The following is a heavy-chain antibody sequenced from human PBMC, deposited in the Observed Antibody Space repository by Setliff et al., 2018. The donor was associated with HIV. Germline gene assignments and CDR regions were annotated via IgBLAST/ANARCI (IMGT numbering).Heavy chain of an antibody. CDR1: GGSFSGYY. D-gene: IGHD5-12*01. V-gene: IGHV4-34*01. CDR2: INQSGGI. CDR3: ATASGYDLFMGAFDI. J-gene: IGHJ3*02. Sequence: PEETLSLTCAVSGGSFSGYYWSWIRQPPGKGLEWIGEINQSGGINYNPSLKSRVTISIDTFKNQFSMKLYSVTAADTAVYYCATASGYDLFMGAFDIWGQGTMVTVSS.